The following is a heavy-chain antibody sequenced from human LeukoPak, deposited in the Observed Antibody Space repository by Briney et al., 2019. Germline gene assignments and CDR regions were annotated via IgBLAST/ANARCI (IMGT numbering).Heavy chain of an antibody. CDR2: ISAYNGNT. V-gene: IGHV1-18*01. J-gene: IGHJ4*02. CDR1: GYTFTSYG. CDR3: ARGAWYNSAYTALHYFDY. D-gene: IGHD6-19*01. Sequence: VASVKVSCKASGYTFTSYGISWVRQAPGQGLEWMGWISAYNGNTNYAQKLQGRVTMTTDTSTSTAYMELRSLRSDDTAIYYCARGAWYNSAYTALHYFDYWGQGTLVTVSS.